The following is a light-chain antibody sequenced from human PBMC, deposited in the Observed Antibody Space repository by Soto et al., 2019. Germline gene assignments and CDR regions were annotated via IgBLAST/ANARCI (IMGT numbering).Light chain of an antibody. CDR1: TSNIGNNY. CDR3: AVWDGNLRGLGV. J-gene: IGLJ2*01. V-gene: IGLV1-47*02. Sequence: QSVLTQPPSVSGTPGQGVTISCSVATSNIGNNYVFWYQQVPGTTPKLLIHTNNRRPSGVPDRFSASKSATTASLAISRLRSEDEADYYCAVWDGNLRGLGVFGGGTKVTVL. CDR2: TNN.